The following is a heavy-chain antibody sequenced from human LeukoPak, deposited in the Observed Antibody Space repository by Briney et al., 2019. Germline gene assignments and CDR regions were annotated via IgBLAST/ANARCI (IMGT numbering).Heavy chain of an antibody. J-gene: IGHJ3*02. V-gene: IGHV5-51*01. CDR1: GYSFTSYW. Sequence: GESLKISCKGSGYSFTSYWIGWVRQMPGKGLEWMGTIYPGDSDTRYSPSFQGQVTISADKSISTAYLQWSSLKASDTAMYYCARPSLAYVWGSYPPIAFDIWGQGTMVTVSS. D-gene: IGHD3-16*01. CDR3: ARPSLAYVWGSYPPIAFDI. CDR2: IYPGDSDT.